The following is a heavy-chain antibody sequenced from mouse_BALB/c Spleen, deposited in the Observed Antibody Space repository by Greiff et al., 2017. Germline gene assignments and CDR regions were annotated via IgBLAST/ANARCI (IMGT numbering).Heavy chain of an antibody. J-gene: IGHJ4*01. V-gene: IGHV10-1*02. CDR3: VRRGGNYAMDY. CDR2: IRSKSNNYAT. D-gene: IGHD1-1*02. CDR1: GFTFNTYA. Sequence: DVMLVESGGGLVQPKGSLKLSCAASGFTFNTYAMNWVRQAPGKGLEWVARIRSKSNNYATYYADSVKDRFTISRDDSQSMRYLQMNNLKTEDTAMYYCVRRGGNYAMDYWGQGTSVTVSS.